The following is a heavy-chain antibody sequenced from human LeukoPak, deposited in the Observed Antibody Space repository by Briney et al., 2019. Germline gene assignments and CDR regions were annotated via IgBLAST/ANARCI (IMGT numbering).Heavy chain of an antibody. CDR3: AVTVAGPGLGPDAFGI. D-gene: IGHD3/OR15-3a*01. Sequence: SETLSLTCTVSGGSISSGGYYWSWIRQHPGKGLEWIGYIYYSGSTYYNPSLKSRVTISVDTSKNQFSLKLSSVTAADTAVYYCAVTVAGPGLGPDAFGIWGQGTMVTVSS. CDR2: IYYSGST. CDR1: GGSISSGGYY. J-gene: IGHJ3*02. V-gene: IGHV4-31*03.